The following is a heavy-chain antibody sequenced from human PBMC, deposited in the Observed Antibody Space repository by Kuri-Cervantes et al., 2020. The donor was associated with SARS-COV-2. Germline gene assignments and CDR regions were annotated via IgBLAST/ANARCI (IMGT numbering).Heavy chain of an antibody. CDR3: AKDHDPHYYDSSGYYAY. CDR1: GFTVSSNY. CDR2: IYSGGST. V-gene: IGHV3-66*01. Sequence: GESLKISCAASGFTVSSNYMSWVRQAPGKGLEWVSVIYSGGSTYYADSVKGRFTISRDNSKNTLYLQMNSLRAEDTAVYYCAKDHDPHYYDSSGYYAYWGQGTLVTVSS. D-gene: IGHD3-22*01. J-gene: IGHJ4*02.